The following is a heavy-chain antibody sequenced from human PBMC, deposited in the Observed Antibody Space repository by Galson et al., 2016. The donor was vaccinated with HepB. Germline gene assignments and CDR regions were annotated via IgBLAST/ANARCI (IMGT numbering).Heavy chain of an antibody. CDR3: ARGASGYDISRGFPASDY. CDR2: ITPSGTFA. V-gene: IGHV3-11*06. D-gene: IGHD3-9*01. Sequence: LRLSCAASGFTFSDCYMAWIRQAPGKALEWISYITPSGTFANYADSVRGRFTISRDNANNLFYVQLNSLRVEDTAVYYCARGASGYDISRGFPASDYWGQGALVTVSS. J-gene: IGHJ4*02. CDR1: GFTFSDCY.